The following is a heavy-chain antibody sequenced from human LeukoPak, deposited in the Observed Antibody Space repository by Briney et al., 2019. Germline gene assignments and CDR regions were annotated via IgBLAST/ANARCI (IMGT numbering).Heavy chain of an antibody. CDR1: GFTFEDYA. CDR3: TKDLFERLTPYTAFDI. Sequence: PGGSLRLSCAASGFTFEDYAMDWVRQAPGKGLEWVSSITWNNDKIAYTDSVKGRFTISRDNARSSLYLQMNSLRPEDTALYYCTKDLFERLTPYTAFDIWGQGTMVSVSS. D-gene: IGHD3-9*01. J-gene: IGHJ3*02. CDR2: ITWNNDKI. V-gene: IGHV3-9*01.